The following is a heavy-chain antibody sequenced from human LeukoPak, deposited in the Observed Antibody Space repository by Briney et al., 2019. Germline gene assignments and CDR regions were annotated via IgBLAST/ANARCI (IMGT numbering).Heavy chain of an antibody. V-gene: IGHV1-69*05. Sequence: APVKVSCKASGGTFSSYAINWVRQAPGQGLEWMGGIVPIFGTANYAQKFQGRVAITTDESTTIAYMELSSLRSEDTAVYYCAGGAAVSGSPFQGDYWGQGTLVTVSS. J-gene: IGHJ4*02. CDR1: GGTFSSYA. CDR3: AGGAAVSGSPFQGDY. D-gene: IGHD1-20*01. CDR2: IVPIFGTA.